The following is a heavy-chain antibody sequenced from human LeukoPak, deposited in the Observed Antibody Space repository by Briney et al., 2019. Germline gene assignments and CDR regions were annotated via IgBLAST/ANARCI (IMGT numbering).Heavy chain of an antibody. CDR3: ASGVFSSWYRSFDY. J-gene: IGHJ4*02. CDR2: IYHSGST. CDR1: GGSISSSNW. Sequence: PSQTLSLTCAVSGGSISSSNWWSWVRQPPGKGLEWIGEIYHSGSTNYNPSLKSRVTISVDKSKNQFSLKLSSVTAADTAVYYCASGVFSSWYRSFDYWGQGTLVTVSS. D-gene: IGHD6-13*01. V-gene: IGHV4-4*02.